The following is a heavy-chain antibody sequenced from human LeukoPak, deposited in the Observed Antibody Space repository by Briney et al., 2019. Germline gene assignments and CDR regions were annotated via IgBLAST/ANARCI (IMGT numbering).Heavy chain of an antibody. Sequence: GGSLRLSCTASGFTFGDYAMSWVRQAPGKGLEWGGFIRSKAYGGATEYAASVKGRFTISRDDFKSIAYLQMDSLKTEDTAVYYCTREASQNPYYYYYGMDVWGQGTTVTVSS. D-gene: IGHD6-6*01. V-gene: IGHV3-49*04. J-gene: IGHJ6*02. CDR1: GFTFGDYA. CDR2: IRSKAYGGAT. CDR3: TREASQNPYYYYYGMDV.